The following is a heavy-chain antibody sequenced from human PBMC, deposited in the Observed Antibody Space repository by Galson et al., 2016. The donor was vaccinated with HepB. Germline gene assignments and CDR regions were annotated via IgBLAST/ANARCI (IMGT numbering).Heavy chain of an antibody. Sequence: SLRLSCAASGFNFNYHVMSWVRQAPGRGLEWVSTISGAGIYYADAVKGRFTISRDDSKDTLSPQMNSRRDDDTAVDYCARGGGCTEDTCWYPDLWGQGTLVIVSS. CDR1: GFNFNYHV. CDR2: ISGAGI. V-gene: IGHV3-23*01. D-gene: IGHD6-13*01. J-gene: IGHJ5*02. CDR3: ARGGGCTEDTCWYPDL.